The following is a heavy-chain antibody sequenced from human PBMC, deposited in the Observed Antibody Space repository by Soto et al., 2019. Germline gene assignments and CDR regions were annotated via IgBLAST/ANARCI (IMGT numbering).Heavy chain of an antibody. CDR3: ETGRGENYYYCGIDV. CDR1: GYSFTSYW. CDR2: IYPGDSDT. V-gene: IGHV5-51*01. J-gene: IGHJ6*02. Sequence: GESLKISCKGSGYSFTSYWIGWVRQMPGKGLEWMGIIYPGDSDTRYSPSFQGQVTISADKSISTAYLQWSSLKASDTAMYYCETGRGENYYYCGIDVWGQGTTVTVSS. D-gene: IGHD3-3*01.